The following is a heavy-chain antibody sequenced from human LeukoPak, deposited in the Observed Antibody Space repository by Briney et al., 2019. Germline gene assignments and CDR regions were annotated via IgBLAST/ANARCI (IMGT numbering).Heavy chain of an antibody. J-gene: IGHJ4*02. Sequence: ASVKVSCKASGYTFTSYYMHWVRQAPGQGLEWMGIINPSGGSTSYAQKFQGRVTMTRDMSTSTVYMELSSLRSADTAVYYCARVPTYYYGSGSYRHFDYWGQGTLVTVSS. CDR3: ARVPTYYYGSGSYRHFDY. CDR2: INPSGGST. CDR1: GYTFTSYY. V-gene: IGHV1-46*01. D-gene: IGHD3-10*01.